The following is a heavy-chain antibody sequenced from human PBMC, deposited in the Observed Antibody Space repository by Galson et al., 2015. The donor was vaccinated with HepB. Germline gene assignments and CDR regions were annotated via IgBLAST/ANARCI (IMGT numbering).Heavy chain of an antibody. CDR3: ARHNAGYCSSTSCPNWYDP. D-gene: IGHD2-2*01. Sequence: ETLSLTCTVSGGSISSSSYYWGWIRQPPGKGLEWIGSIYYSGSTYYNPSLKSRVTISVDTSKNQFSLKLSSVTAADTAVYYCARHNAGYCSSTSCPNWYDPWGQGTLVTVSS. J-gene: IGHJ5*02. CDR2: IYYSGST. CDR1: GGSISSSSYY. V-gene: IGHV4-39*01.